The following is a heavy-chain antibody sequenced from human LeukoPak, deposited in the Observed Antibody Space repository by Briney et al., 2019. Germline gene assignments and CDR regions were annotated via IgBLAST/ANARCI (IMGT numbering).Heavy chain of an antibody. CDR1: GFTFSSYW. Sequence: GGSLRLSCAASGFTFSSYWMSWVRQAPGEGLEWVANIKQDGSEKYYVDSVKGRFTISRDNAKSSLYLQMNSLRAEDTAVYYCARGSSGSYLGGFDYWGQGTLVTVSS. J-gene: IGHJ4*02. V-gene: IGHV3-7*01. CDR2: IKQDGSEK. D-gene: IGHD1-26*01. CDR3: ARGSSGSYLGGFDY.